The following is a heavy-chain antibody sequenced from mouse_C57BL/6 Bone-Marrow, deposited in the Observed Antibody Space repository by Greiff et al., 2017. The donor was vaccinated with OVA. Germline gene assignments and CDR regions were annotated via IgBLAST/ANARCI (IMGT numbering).Heavy chain of an antibody. CDR3: ARSSNVYAMDY. CDR1: GYTFTSYT. Sequence: QVQLQQSGAELARPGASVKMSCKASGYTFTSYTMHWVKQRPGQGLEWIGYINPSSGYTKYNQKFKDKATLTADKSSSTAYMQLSSLTSEDSAVYYCARSSNVYAMDYWGQGTSVTVSS. J-gene: IGHJ4*01. D-gene: IGHD2-5*01. CDR2: INPSSGYT. V-gene: IGHV1-4*01.